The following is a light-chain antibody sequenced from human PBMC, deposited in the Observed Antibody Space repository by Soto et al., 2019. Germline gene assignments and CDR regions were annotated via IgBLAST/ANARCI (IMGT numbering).Light chain of an antibody. CDR3: QQRSNWPGT. J-gene: IGKJ2*01. Sequence: EIVLTQSPAPLSLSPGERATLSCRASQSLSSSLAWYQQKPGQAPRLLIYDASNRATGIPARFSGSGSGTDFTLTISSLEPDDFAVYYGQQRSNWPGTFGQGTKLEIK. V-gene: IGKV3-11*01. CDR2: DAS. CDR1: QSLSSS.